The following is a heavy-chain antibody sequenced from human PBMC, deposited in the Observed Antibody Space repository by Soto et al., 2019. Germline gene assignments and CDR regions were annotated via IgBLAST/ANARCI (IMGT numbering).Heavy chain of an antibody. CDR1: GGSISSYY. V-gene: IGHV4-59*01. Sequence: SETLSLTCTVSGGSISSYYCSWIRQPPGKGLEWIGYIYYSGSTNYNPSLKSRVTISVDTSKNQFSLKLSSVTAADTAVYYCARVLEDDYIWGSYRYTGHAFDIWGQGTMVTVSS. J-gene: IGHJ3*02. CDR2: IYYSGST. CDR3: ARVLEDDYIWGSYRYTGHAFDI. D-gene: IGHD3-16*02.